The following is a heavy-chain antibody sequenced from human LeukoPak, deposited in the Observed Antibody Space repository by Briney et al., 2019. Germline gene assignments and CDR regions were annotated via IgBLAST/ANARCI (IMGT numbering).Heavy chain of an antibody. CDR2: IWYDGSEK. V-gene: IGHV3-33*01. D-gene: IGHD6-6*01. CDR1: GFTFRNYA. Sequence: GTSLRLSCAGSGFTFRNYAIHWVRQAPGKGLEWVAVIWYDGSEKNYAESVKGRLTLSRDNSKNTVYLQLDSLRAEDTAVYYCARDSSRKFDFWGQGTLVIVSS. J-gene: IGHJ4*02. CDR3: ARDSSRKFDF.